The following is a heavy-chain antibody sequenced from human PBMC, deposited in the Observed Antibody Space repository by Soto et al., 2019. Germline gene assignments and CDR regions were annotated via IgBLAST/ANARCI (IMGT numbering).Heavy chain of an antibody. V-gene: IGHV4-34*01. J-gene: IGHJ5*02. CDR1: GGSFSDYY. CDR3: ARTPTRGASAWLDP. CDR2: IHLSGRV. D-gene: IGHD1-26*01. Sequence: QVQLQQWGSGLLKPSETLSLTCAIYGGSFSDYYWHWIRQAPGKGLEWIGEIHLSGRVNFTPSLTSRATLSMDTSKNQFFLTRRSVTAADTAVYYCARTPTRGASAWLDPWGRGNLVTVSS.